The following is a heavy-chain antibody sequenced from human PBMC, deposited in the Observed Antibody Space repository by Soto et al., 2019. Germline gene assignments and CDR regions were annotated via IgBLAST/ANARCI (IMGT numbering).Heavy chain of an antibody. CDR1: GYTFTSYG. CDR3: ARDYSSGALGDAFGI. J-gene: IGHJ3*02. V-gene: IGHV1-18*01. Sequence: ASVKVSCKASGYTFTSYGISWVRQAPGQGLEWMGWISAYNGNTNYAQKLQGRVTMTTDTSTSTAYMELRSLRSDDTAVYYCARDYSSGALGDAFGIWGQGTMVTVSS. CDR2: ISAYNGNT. D-gene: IGHD6-19*01.